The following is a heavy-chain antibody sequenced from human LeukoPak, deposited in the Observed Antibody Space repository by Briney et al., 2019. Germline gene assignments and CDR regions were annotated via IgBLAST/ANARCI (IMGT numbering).Heavy chain of an antibody. D-gene: IGHD3-22*01. CDR3: ARARYYDSSGTPDY. CDR2: IYYSGST. J-gene: IGHJ4*02. V-gene: IGHV4-59*01. CDR1: GGSISGYY. Sequence: SETLSLTCTVSGGSISGYYWNWVRQPPGKGLDWIGYIYYSGSTNYNPSLKSRVTISVDTSKNQFSLKLSSVTAADTAVYYCARARYYDSSGTPDYWGQGTLVTVSS.